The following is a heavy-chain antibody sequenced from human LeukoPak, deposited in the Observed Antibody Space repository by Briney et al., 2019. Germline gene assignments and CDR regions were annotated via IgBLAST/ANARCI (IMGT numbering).Heavy chain of an antibody. J-gene: IGHJ6*02. Sequence: PGGSLRLSCEASGFTFEDFAMHWVRQVPGKGPEWVSGISWDSRDVEYADSVKGRLTISRDNAKSSLFLQMDSLRPEDTALYFCTKDLGSGSHPDFYYGMDVWGQGTAVTVSS. D-gene: IGHD3-10*01. CDR1: GFTFEDFA. V-gene: IGHV3-9*01. CDR2: ISWDSRDV. CDR3: TKDLGSGSHPDFYYGMDV.